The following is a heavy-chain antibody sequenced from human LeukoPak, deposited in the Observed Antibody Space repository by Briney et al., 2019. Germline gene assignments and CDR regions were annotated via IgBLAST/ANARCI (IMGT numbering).Heavy chain of an antibody. CDR1: GGSISSYY. Sequence: SETLSLTCTVSGGSISSYYWSWIRQPPGKGLEWIGEINHSGSTNYNPSLKSRVTISVDTSKNQFSLKLSSVTAADTAVYYCARRPGRGTGPKRGSYFDYWGQGTLVTVSS. J-gene: IGHJ4*02. D-gene: IGHD3-10*01. V-gene: IGHV4-34*01. CDR2: INHSGST. CDR3: ARRPGRGTGPKRGSYFDY.